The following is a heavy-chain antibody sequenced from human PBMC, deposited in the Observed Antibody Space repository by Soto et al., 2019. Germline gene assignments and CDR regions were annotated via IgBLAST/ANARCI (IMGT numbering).Heavy chain of an antibody. CDR3: ADGRGGPFFDF. D-gene: IGHD3-16*01. Sequence: SEILCLTCAVSGASISNGDYSWIWIRQPPGRALEWIVYIYSSVRSDYNPSLKSRVTISIDRSKNQFSLRLTSVTAADAALYYGADGRGGPFFDFGAQGALVTVS. CDR1: GASISNGDYS. J-gene: IGHJ4*02. V-gene: IGHV4-30-2*01. CDR2: IYSSVRS.